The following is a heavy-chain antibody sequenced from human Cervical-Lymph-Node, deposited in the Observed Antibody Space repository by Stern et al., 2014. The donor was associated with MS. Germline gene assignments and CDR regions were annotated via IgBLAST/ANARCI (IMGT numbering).Heavy chain of an antibody. V-gene: IGHV2-5*02. J-gene: IGHJ4*02. CDR1: GFSLSTSGLG. Sequence: QITLKESGPALVKPTQTLTLTCTFSGFSLSTSGLGVGWIRQPPGEALEWLAYFCWDDQKRYSPSLKRRLTITKDTSKNQVVLTLTNVDPVDTATYYCAHRTAGPFDYWGQGTLVTVSS. CDR2: FCWDDQK. CDR3: AHRTAGPFDY.